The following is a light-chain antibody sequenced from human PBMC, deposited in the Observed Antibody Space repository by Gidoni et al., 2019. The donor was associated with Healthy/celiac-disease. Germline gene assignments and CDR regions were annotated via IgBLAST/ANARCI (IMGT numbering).Light chain of an antibody. CDR1: QSVSSN. Sequence: ELVMTQSPATLSVSPGEGATRSCRASQSVSSNLAWYQQKPGQAPRLLIYGASTRATGIPARFSGSGSGTEFTLTISSLQSEDFAVYYCQQYNNWPPWTFGQGTKVEIK. V-gene: IGKV3-15*01. J-gene: IGKJ1*01. CDR3: QQYNNWPPWT. CDR2: GAS.